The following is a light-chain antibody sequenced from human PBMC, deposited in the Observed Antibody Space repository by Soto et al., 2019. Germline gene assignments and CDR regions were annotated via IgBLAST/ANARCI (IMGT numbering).Light chain of an antibody. Sequence: EIVMTQSPPTLSVSPGERATLSCRASQSVGSKLAWYQQKPGQAPRLLINNAFNRATGIPARFSGSGSGTDFTLTISSLEPDDFAVYYCQQRADWPITFGQGTRLEIK. CDR1: QSVGSK. V-gene: IGKV3-11*01. CDR2: NAF. CDR3: QQRADWPIT. J-gene: IGKJ5*01.